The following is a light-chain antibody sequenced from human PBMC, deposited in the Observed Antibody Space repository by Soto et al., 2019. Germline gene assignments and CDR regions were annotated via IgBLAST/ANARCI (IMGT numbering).Light chain of an antibody. Sequence: DIQMTQSPSSLSASVGDRVTITCQASRDIDKFLNWYQQKTGKAPKILIDDESNLATGVPSRLSGSGSGTHFTFTISRLQPEDVATYYCQKYDDLPITFGQGTKVDIK. J-gene: IGKJ1*01. CDR3: QKYDDLPIT. CDR1: RDIDKF. CDR2: DES. V-gene: IGKV1-33*01.